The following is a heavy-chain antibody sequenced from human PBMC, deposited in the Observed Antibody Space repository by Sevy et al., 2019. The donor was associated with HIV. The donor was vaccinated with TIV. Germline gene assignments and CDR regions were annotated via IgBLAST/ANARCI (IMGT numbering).Heavy chain of an antibody. V-gene: IGHV3-9*01. CDR1: GFTFDDYA. D-gene: IGHD2-2*02. J-gene: IGHJ6*02. Sequence: GGSLRLSCAASGFTFDDYAMHWVRQAPGKGLEWVSGISWNSGSIGYADSVKGRFTISRDNAKNSLYLQMNSLRAEDPALYYCAKDISPGPYCSSTSCYTAHYYYGMDVWGQGTTVTVSS. CDR2: ISWNSGSI. CDR3: AKDISPGPYCSSTSCYTAHYYYGMDV.